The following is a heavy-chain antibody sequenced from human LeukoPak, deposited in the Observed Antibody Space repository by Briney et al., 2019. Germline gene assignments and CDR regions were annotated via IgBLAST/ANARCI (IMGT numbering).Heavy chain of an antibody. CDR1: GFTVSSNY. CDR3: ARDRGSYAWDY. V-gene: IGHV3-66*02. CDR2: IYSGGST. D-gene: IGHD5-12*01. J-gene: IGHJ4*02. Sequence: GGSLRLSCAASGFTVSSNYMNWVRQAPGKGLEWVSVIYSGGSTNYADSAKGRFTISRDNSKNTLYLQMNSLRPEGTAVYYCARDRGSYAWDYWGQGTLVTVSS.